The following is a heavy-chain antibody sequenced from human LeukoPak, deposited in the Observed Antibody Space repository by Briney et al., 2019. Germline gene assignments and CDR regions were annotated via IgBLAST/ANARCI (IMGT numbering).Heavy chain of an antibody. CDR1: GFTFSSYA. J-gene: IGHJ4*02. CDR2: ISYDGSNK. Sequence: PGGSLRLSCAASGFTFSSYAMSWVRQAPGQGLEWVAVISYDGSNKYYADSVKGRFTISRDNSKNTLYLQMNSLRAEDTAVYYCARAAGPHFDYWGQGTLVTVSS. V-gene: IGHV3-30-3*01. CDR3: ARAAGPHFDY.